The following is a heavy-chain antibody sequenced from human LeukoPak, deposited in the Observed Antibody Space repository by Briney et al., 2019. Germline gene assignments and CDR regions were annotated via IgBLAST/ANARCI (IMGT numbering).Heavy chain of an antibody. D-gene: IGHD4-17*01. CDR3: ARVWRGDGDYTRGYYYYGMDV. CDR1: GYTFTSYG. Sequence: ASVKVSCKASGYTFTSYGISWVRQAPGQGLEWMGWISAYNGNTNYAQKLQGRVTMTTDTSTSTAYMELRSLRSDDTAVYYCARVWRGDGDYTRGYYYYGMDVWGQGTTVTVSS. V-gene: IGHV1-18*01. J-gene: IGHJ6*02. CDR2: ISAYNGNT.